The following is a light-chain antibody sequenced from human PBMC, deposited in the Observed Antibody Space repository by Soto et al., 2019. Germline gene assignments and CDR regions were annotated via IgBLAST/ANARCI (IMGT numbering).Light chain of an antibody. J-gene: IGLJ1*01. V-gene: IGLV2-18*02. CDR1: SSDVGSYNR. CDR3: CSYTSSSTYV. Sequence: QCALAQPPSVSGAAGEGVTISCTGTSSDVGSYNRVSWHQQPPGTAPKLMIYEVSNRPSGVPDRFSGSKSGNTASLTISGLQAKDEADYYCCSYTSSSTYVFGTGTKVTVL. CDR2: EVS.